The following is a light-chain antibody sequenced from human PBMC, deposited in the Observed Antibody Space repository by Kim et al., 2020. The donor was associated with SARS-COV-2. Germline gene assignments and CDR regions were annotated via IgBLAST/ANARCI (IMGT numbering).Light chain of an antibody. CDR2: AAS. Sequence: ASVGDRVTIPCRASQAIRTDLDWYQHKPGKAPRLLISAASHLQSGVPPRFSGSGSDTDFTLTINNLQPEDFATYYCLQNYDYPRTFGHGTKVDIK. J-gene: IGKJ1*01. CDR1: QAIRTD. V-gene: IGKV1-6*01. CDR3: LQNYDYPRT.